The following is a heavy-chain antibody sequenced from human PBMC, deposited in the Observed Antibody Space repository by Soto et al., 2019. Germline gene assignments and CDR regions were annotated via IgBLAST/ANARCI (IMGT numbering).Heavy chain of an antibody. CDR1: GGSISSSSYY. J-gene: IGHJ4*02. CDR2: IYYSGST. V-gene: IGHV4-39*01. Sequence: SETLSLTCTVSGGSISSSSYYWGWIRQPPGKGLEWIGSIYYSGSTYYNPSLKSRVTISVDTSKNQFSLKLSSVTAADTAVYYCARRAHKGYSSGWYWLVIDYWGQGTLVTVSS. CDR3: ARRAHKGYSSGWYWLVIDY. D-gene: IGHD6-19*01.